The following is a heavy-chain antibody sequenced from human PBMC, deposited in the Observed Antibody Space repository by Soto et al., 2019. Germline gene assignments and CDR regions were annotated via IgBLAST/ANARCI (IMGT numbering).Heavy chain of an antibody. CDR1: GGSISSYY. CDR2: IHYSGST. V-gene: IGHV4-59*01. J-gene: IGHJ6*02. CDR3: ARARYQLLHPYYYGMDV. D-gene: IGHD2-2*01. Sequence: QVQLQELGPGLVKPSETLSLTCTVSGGSISSYYWSWIRQSPGKGLEWIGYIHYSGSTKSNPSLKSRVTISVETARNQVSLKLSSVTAADSAVYFCARARYQLLHPYYYGMDVWGQGTTVTVSS.